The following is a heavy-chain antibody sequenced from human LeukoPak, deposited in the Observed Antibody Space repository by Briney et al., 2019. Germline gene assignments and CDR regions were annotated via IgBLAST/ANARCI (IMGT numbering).Heavy chain of an antibody. CDR3: ARGRAGSTIFGVVMYVFDY. J-gene: IGHJ4*02. V-gene: IGHV4-4*07. D-gene: IGHD3-3*01. CDR1: GGSISSYY. Sequence: SETLSLTCTVSGGSISSYYWSWIRQPAGKGLEWIGRIYTSGSTNYNPSLKSRVTMSVDTSKNQFSLKLSSVTAADTAVYYCARGRAGSTIFGVVMYVFDYWGQGTLVTVSS. CDR2: IYTSGST.